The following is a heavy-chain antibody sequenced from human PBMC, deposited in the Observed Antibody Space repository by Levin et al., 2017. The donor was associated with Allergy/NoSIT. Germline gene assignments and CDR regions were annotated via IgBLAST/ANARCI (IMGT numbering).Heavy chain of an antibody. J-gene: IGHJ4*02. CDR3: AKGALEQWLRLPLDY. V-gene: IGHV3-30*18. CDR2: ISKDGGRE. CDR1: GFSFNSYA. D-gene: IGHD6-19*01. Sequence: GGSLRLSCAASGFSFNSYAMNWVRRAPGKGLEWVAVISKDGGREFYADSVKGRFTTSRDNSKNTLYLQMNSLRTDDTAVYYCAKGALEQWLRLPLDYWGQGTLVTVSS.